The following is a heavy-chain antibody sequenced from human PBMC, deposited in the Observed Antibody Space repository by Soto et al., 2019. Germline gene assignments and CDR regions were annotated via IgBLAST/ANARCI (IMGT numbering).Heavy chain of an antibody. CDR3: ARRGRRITMVRGHVLGMDV. D-gene: IGHD3-10*01. J-gene: IGHJ6*02. CDR1: GGSFSGYY. Sequence: SETLSLTCAVYGGSFSGYYWSWIRQPPGKGLEWIGEINHSGSTNYNPSLKSRVTISVDTSKNKFSLKLSSVTAADTAVYYFARRGRRITMVRGHVLGMDVWGQGTTGTVSS. CDR2: INHSGST. V-gene: IGHV4-34*01.